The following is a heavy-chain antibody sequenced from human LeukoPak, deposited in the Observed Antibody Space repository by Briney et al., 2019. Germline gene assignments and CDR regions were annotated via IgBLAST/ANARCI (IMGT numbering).Heavy chain of an antibody. CDR3: AKVRSSSWSHFDY. CDR1: GFTFSSYG. CDR2: IWYDGSNK. Sequence: GRSLRLSCAASGFTFSSYGMHWVRQAPGKGLEWVAVIWYDGSNKYYADSVKGRFTISRDDSKNTLYLQMNSLRAEDTAVYYCAKVRSSSWSHFDYWGQGTLVTVSS. D-gene: IGHD6-13*01. J-gene: IGHJ4*02. V-gene: IGHV3-33*06.